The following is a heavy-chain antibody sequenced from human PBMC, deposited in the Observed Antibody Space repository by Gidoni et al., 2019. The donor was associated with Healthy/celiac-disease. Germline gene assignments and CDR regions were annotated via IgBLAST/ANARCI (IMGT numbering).Heavy chain of an antibody. V-gene: IGHV4-34*01. D-gene: IGHD4-17*01. CDR2: INHSGST. CDR1: GGSFSGYY. Sequence: QVQLQQWGAGLLKPSETLSLTCAVYGGSFSGYYWSWIRQPPGKGLEWIGEINHSGSTNYNPSLKSRVTISVDTSKNQFSLKLSSVTAADTAVYYCARGPPVTTRGFDYWGQGTLVTVSS. CDR3: ARGPPVTTRGFDY. J-gene: IGHJ4*02.